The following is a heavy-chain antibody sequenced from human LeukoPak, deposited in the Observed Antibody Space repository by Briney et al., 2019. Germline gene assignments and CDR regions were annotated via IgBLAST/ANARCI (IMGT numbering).Heavy chain of an antibody. CDR2: ISSSSYI. D-gene: IGHD3-22*01. CDR1: GFTFSSYS. V-gene: IGHV3-21*01. J-gene: IGHJ4*02. CDR3: AREINYYDSSGYVY. Sequence: PGGSLRLSCAASGFTFSSYSMNWVRQAPGKGLEWVSSISSSSYIYYADSVEGRFTISRDNAKNSLYLQMNSLRAEDTAVYYCAREINYYDSSGYVYWGQGTLVTVSS.